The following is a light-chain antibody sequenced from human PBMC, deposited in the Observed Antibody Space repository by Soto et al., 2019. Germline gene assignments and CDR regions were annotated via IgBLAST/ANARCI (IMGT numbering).Light chain of an antibody. CDR3: QHYGGSRT. J-gene: IGKJ1*01. CDR2: GAS. CDR1: QIVSSSY. V-gene: IGKV3-20*01. Sequence: ELVVTQSPGTLSLSPGERATLSCRASQIVSSSYLAWYQQKPGQAPRLLIRGASRTATGIPDRFSGSWSGTDFILTISILEREDLAVYYCQHYGGSRTFGQGTKVEIK.